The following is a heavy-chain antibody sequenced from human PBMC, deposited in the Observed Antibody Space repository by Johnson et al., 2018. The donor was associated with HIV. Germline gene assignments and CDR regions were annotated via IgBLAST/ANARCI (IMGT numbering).Heavy chain of an antibody. CDR1: GFSVSSNY. D-gene: IGHD6-13*01. V-gene: IGHV3-66*02. Sequence: VQLVESGGGLVQPGGSLRLSCAASGFSVSSNYMTWVRPAPGKGLEWVSVIYSGGTTWYADSVKGRFTISRDNSRDTVHLQMNSLRSEDTAVYYCTTDHDSSSWYHDAFDIWGQGTMVTVSS. CDR2: IYSGGTT. J-gene: IGHJ3*02. CDR3: TTDHDSSSWYHDAFDI.